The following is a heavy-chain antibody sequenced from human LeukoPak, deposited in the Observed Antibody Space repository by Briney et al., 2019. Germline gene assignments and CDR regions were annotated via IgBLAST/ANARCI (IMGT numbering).Heavy chain of an antibody. CDR3: ARLGYGGIALDY. CDR2: IYYSGST. Sequence: SETLSPTCTVSGGSISSYYWSWIRQPPGKGLEWIGYIYYSGSTNYNPSLKSRVTISVDTSKNQFSLKLSSVTAADTAVYYCARLGYGGIALDYWGQGTLVTVSS. D-gene: IGHD4-23*01. J-gene: IGHJ4*02. V-gene: IGHV4-59*08. CDR1: GGSISSYY.